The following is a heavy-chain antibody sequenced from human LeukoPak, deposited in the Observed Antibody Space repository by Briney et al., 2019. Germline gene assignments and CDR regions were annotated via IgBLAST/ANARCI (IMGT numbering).Heavy chain of an antibody. Sequence: QSGGSLRLSCAASGFTFSSYGMHWVRQAPGKGLEWVAVISYDGSNKYYADSVKGRFTISRDNSKNTLYLQMNSLRAEDTAVYYCAKYTIGESPLGSGWNSLDYWGQGTLVTVSS. V-gene: IGHV3-30*18. D-gene: IGHD6-19*01. CDR3: AKYTIGESPLGSGWNSLDY. J-gene: IGHJ4*02. CDR2: ISYDGSNK. CDR1: GFTFSSYG.